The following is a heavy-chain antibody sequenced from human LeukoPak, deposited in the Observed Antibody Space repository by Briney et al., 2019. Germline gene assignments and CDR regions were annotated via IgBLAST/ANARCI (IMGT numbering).Heavy chain of an antibody. Sequence: PGGSLRLSCAASGFTFSSYDMHWVRQAPGKGLEWVAFIRFDGINKYFADSVKGRFTISRDNSMDTLYLQMNRLRAEGTAVYYCAKDLGELLPTHNQHCWGQGTLVTVSS. CDR2: IRFDGINK. V-gene: IGHV3-30*02. CDR3: AKDLGELLPTHNQHC. CDR1: GFTFSSYD. D-gene: IGHD3-22*01. J-gene: IGHJ4*02.